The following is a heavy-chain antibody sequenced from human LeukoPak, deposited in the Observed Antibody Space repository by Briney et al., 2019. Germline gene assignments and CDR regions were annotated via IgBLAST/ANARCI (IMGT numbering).Heavy chain of an antibody. CDR1: GFTFSGSA. CDR2: IRSKSNSYAT. D-gene: IGHD3-22*01. CDR3: TRPSDSSDYYGLDY. Sequence: PGGSLRLSCAASGFTFSGSAIHGVRQASGKGLEWVGRIRSKSNSYATGYAASVKGRFTISRDESKNTAFLQMNSLKTEDTAVYYCTRPSDSSDYYGLDYWGQGTLVTVSS. V-gene: IGHV3-73*01. J-gene: IGHJ4*02.